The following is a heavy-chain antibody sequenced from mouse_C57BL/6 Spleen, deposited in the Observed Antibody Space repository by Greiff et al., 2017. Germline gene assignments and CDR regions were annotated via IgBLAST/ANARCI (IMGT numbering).Heavy chain of an antibody. CDR3: ATEYYGSSWFAY. Sequence: VQLQQPGAELVMPGASVKLSCKASGYTFTSYWMHWVKQRPGQGLEWIGEIDPSDSYTNYNQTFKGKSTLTVDKSSRTAYMQLSSLTSEDSAVYYCATEYYGSSWFAYWGQGTLVTVSA. D-gene: IGHD1-1*01. CDR1: GYTFTSYW. J-gene: IGHJ3*01. CDR2: IDPSDSYT. V-gene: IGHV1-69*01.